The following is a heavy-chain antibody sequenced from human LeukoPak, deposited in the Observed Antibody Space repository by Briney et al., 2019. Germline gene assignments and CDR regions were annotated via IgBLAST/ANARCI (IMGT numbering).Heavy chain of an antibody. J-gene: IGHJ6*02. D-gene: IGHD6-13*01. CDR1: GGSISSSSYY. CDR2: IYYGGST. V-gene: IGHV4-39*01. Sequence: SETLSLTCTVSGGSISSSSYYWGWIRQPPGKGLEWIGSIYYGGSTYYNPSLKIRVTISVDTSKNQFSLKLSSVSAADTAVYYCARHPGYCSSWYNYYGMDVWGQGTTVTVSS. CDR3: ARHPGYCSSWYNYYGMDV.